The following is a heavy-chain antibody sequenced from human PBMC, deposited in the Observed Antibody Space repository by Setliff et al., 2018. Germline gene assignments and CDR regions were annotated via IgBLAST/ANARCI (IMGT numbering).Heavy chain of an antibody. J-gene: IGHJ6*03. D-gene: IGHD6-19*01. CDR3: ARGGSYDKGWFPRTLYYYYYLDV. Sequence: ASETLSLTCAVYGESFSGHYWNWIRQPPGKGLEWIGEINDSGRSNYNPSLKSRLTMSVDTYKKQFSLTLTSVTAADTAVYYCARGGSYDKGWFPRTLYYYYYLDVWANGTTVTV. V-gene: IGHV4-34*01. CDR1: GESFSGHY. CDR2: INDSGRS.